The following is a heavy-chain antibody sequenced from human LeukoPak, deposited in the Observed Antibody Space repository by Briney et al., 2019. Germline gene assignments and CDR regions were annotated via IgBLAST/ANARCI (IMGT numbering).Heavy chain of an antibody. D-gene: IGHD2-2*02. CDR1: GLTFSSYG. J-gene: IGHJ6*02. CDR2: ISYDGSNK. Sequence: GRSLRLSCAASGLTFSSYGMHWVRQAPGKGLEWVAVISYDGSNKYNQDSVQGRFTLSRDNSKNTLYLQMTSLRAEDTAVYYCAKETKVPAAIGDYYYYYGMDVWGQGTTVTVSS. CDR3: AKETKVPAAIGDYYYYYGMDV. V-gene: IGHV3-30*18.